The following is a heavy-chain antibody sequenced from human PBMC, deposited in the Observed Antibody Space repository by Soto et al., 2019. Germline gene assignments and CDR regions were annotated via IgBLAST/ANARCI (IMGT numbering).Heavy chain of an antibody. CDR2: IYYSWST. CDR3: ARELRKCEAQYAFHI. CDR1: VFSISSYY. Sequence: PSETLSLTCTVSVFSISSYYWSWVRQPPGKGLEWIVYIYYSWSTNYNPSLESRVTISVDTSKNQFSLKLSSVTAADTAVYYCARELRKCEAQYAFHIWAQGKMVXV. J-gene: IGHJ3*02. V-gene: IGHV4-59*01. D-gene: IGHD4-4*01.